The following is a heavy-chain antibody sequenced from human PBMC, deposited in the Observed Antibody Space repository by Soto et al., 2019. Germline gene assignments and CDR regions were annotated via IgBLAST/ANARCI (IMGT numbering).Heavy chain of an antibody. CDR1: GLTFSSYA. Sequence: EVQLLESGGGLVQPGGSLRLSCAASGLTFSSYAMSWVRQAPGKGLEWVSAISGSGAVTYYADSVKGRFTISRDNSKNTLYLQMNSLRAEDTAVYYCATDNGCTSTTCHWNAFDIWGKGTMVTVSS. J-gene: IGHJ3*02. CDR3: ATDNGCTSTTCHWNAFDI. V-gene: IGHV3-23*01. CDR2: ISGSGAVT. D-gene: IGHD2-2*01.